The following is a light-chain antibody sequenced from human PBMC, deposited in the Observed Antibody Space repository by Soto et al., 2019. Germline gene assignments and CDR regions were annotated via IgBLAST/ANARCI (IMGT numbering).Light chain of an antibody. V-gene: IGLV2-8*01. CDR2: EVL. J-gene: IGLJ1*01. Sequence: QSALTQPASVSGSPGQSITISCTGTSSDVGSYNYVSWYQLHPGKAPKLMIYEVLKRPSGVPDRFSGSKSGNTASLTVSGLQAEDEADYYCSSYAGTNNYVFGTGTKVTV. CDR3: SSYAGTNNYV. CDR1: SSDVGSYNY.